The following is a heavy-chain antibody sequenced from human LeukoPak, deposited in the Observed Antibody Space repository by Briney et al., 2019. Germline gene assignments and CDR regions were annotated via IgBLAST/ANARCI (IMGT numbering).Heavy chain of an antibody. Sequence: GGSLRLSCAASGFTVSSNYMSWVRQAPGKGLEWVSVIYSGGSTYYADSVKGRFTISRDHSKNTLYLQMNSLRAEDTAVYYCARGFEDSSGYSFDYWGQGTLVTVSS. V-gene: IGHV3-53*01. CDR1: GFTVSSNY. D-gene: IGHD3-22*01. CDR3: ARGFEDSSGYSFDY. J-gene: IGHJ4*02. CDR2: IYSGGST.